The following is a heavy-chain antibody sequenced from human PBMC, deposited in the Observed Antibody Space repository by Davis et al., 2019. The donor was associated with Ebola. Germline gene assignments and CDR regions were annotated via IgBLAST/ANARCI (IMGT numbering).Heavy chain of an antibody. CDR3: AREYSSSSGRSFDY. V-gene: IGHV3-48*02. Sequence: GESLKISCAASGFTFSSYSMNWVRQAPGKGLEWVSYIGSSSSTIYYADSVKGRFTISRDNAKNSLYLQMNSLRDEDTAVYYCAREYSSSSGRSFDYWGQGTLVTVSS. D-gene: IGHD6-6*01. CDR2: IGSSSSTI. J-gene: IGHJ4*02. CDR1: GFTFSSYS.